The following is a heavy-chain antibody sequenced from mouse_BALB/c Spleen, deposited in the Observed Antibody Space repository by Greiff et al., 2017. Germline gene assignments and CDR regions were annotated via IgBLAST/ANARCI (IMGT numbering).Heavy chain of an antibody. V-gene: IGHV7-3*02. CDR2: IRNKANGYTT. CDR3: ARGAWFAY. J-gene: IGHJ3*01. CDR1: GFTFTDYY. Sequence: VQVVESGGGLVQPGGSLRLSCATSGFTFTDYYMSWVRQPPGKALEWLGFIRNKANGYTTEYSASVKGRFTISRDNSQSILYLQMNTLRAEDSATYYCARGAWFAYWGQGTLVTVSA.